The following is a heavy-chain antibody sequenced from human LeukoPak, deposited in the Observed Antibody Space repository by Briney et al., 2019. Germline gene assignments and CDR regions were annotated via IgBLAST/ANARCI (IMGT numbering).Heavy chain of an antibody. Sequence: PGGSLRLSCAASGFSFSSYWMHWVRQTPGKGPVWVARINGDGTSTTSADSVKGRFTISRDNSKNTLYLQMNSLRAEDTAVYYCARDLEDCSGGSCYSWFDPWGQGTLVTVSS. V-gene: IGHV3-74*01. CDR2: INGDGTST. CDR3: ARDLEDCSGGSCYSWFDP. J-gene: IGHJ5*02. D-gene: IGHD2-15*01. CDR1: GFSFSSYW.